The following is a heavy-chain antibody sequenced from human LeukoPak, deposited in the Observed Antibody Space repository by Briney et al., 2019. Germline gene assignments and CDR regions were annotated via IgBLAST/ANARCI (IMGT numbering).Heavy chain of an antibody. V-gene: IGHV3-23*01. CDR3: AKGQLPAIAATDTGAFDI. CDR1: GFTFSSYA. J-gene: IGHJ3*02. D-gene: IGHD6-13*01. Sequence: GGSLRLSCAASGFTFSSYAMSWVRQAPGKGLEWVSAISGSGGSTYYADSVKGRFTTSRDNSKNTLYLQMNSLRAEDTAVYYCAKGQLPAIAATDTGAFDIWGQGTMVTVSS. CDR2: ISGSGGST.